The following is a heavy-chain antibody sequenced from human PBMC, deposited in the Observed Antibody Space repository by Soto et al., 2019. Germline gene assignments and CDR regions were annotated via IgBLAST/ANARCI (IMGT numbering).Heavy chain of an antibody. CDR2: ISGSGGST. D-gene: IGHD2-2*01. Sequence: GGSLRLSCAASGFTFSSYAMSWVRQAPGKGLEWVSAISGSGGSTYYADSVKGRFTISRDNSKNTLYLQMNSLRAEDTAVYYCAKGLYCSSTSCHYAFDIWGQGTMVTVSS. J-gene: IGHJ3*02. CDR3: AKGLYCSSTSCHYAFDI. CDR1: GFTFSSYA. V-gene: IGHV3-23*01.